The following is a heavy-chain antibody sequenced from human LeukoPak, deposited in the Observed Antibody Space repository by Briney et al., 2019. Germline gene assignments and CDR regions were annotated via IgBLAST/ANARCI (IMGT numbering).Heavy chain of an antibody. Sequence: SETLSLTCTVSGGSISSYYWSWIRQPPGKGLEWIGYIYYGGSTNYNPSLKSRVTISVDTSKNQFSLKLSSVTAADTAVYYCARDVGAARFDYWGQGTLVTVSS. CDR3: ARDVGAARFDY. CDR1: GGSISSYY. CDR2: IYYGGST. J-gene: IGHJ4*02. D-gene: IGHD6-6*01. V-gene: IGHV4-59*01.